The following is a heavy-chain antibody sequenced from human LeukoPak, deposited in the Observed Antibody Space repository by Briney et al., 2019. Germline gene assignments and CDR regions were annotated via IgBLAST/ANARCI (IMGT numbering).Heavy chain of an antibody. Sequence: MTSETLSLTCTVSGGSISSDYWSWIRQPAGKGLEWIGRFYTSGTTNYNPSLKSRVTMSADTSKNQFSLKLRSVTAADTAVYYCARCRHGNCDYFDYWGQGTLVTVSS. J-gene: IGHJ4*02. CDR1: GGSISSDY. V-gene: IGHV4-4*07. CDR3: ARCRHGNCDYFDY. CDR2: FYTSGTT. D-gene: IGHD1-7*01.